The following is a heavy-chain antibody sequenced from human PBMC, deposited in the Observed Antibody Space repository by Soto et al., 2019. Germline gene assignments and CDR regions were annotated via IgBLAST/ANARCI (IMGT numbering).Heavy chain of an antibody. CDR1: GFTFSSYA. D-gene: IGHD3-10*01. CDR3: AKVRVLGVWYFDL. CDR2: ISGSGGST. V-gene: IGHV3-23*01. Sequence: EVQLLESGGGLVQPGGSLRLSCAASGFTFSSYAMSWVRQAPGKGLEWVSAISGSGGSTYYADSVKGRFTISRDNSKNTLYQQMNSLRAEDTAVYYCAKVRVLGVWYFDLWGRGTLVTVSS. J-gene: IGHJ2*01.